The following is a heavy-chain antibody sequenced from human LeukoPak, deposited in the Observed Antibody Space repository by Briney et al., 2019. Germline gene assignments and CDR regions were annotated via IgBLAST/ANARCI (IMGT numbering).Heavy chain of an antibody. CDR2: INPNSGGT. J-gene: IGHJ6*03. V-gene: IGHV1-2*02. D-gene: IGHD4-11*01. CDR1: GYTFTGYY. CDR3: ASNSNSGYYYYMDV. Sequence: ASVKVSCKASGYTFTGYYMHWVRQAPGQGLEWMGWINPNSGGTNYAQKFQGRVTVTRDTSISTAYMELSRLRSDDTAVYYCASNSNSGYYYYMDVWGKGTTVTVSS.